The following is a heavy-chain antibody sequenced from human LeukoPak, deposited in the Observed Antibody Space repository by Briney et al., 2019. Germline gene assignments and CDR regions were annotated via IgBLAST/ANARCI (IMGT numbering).Heavy chain of an antibody. CDR1: GFTFSSYA. CDR2: ISGSGGST. V-gene: IGHV3-23*01. D-gene: IGHD6-13*01. CDR3: AKINGPGVAAAGFDY. J-gene: IGHJ4*02. Sequence: TGGSLRLSCAASGFTFSSYAMSWVRQAPGKGLEWVSAISGSGGSTYYADSVKGRFTISRDNSKNTLYLQMSSLRAEDTAVYYCAKINGPGVAAAGFDYWGQGTLVTVSS.